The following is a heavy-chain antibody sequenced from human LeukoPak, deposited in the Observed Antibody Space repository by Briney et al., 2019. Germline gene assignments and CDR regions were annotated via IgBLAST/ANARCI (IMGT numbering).Heavy chain of an antibody. V-gene: IGHV3-74*01. CDR3: ARGKGSGWTFDY. J-gene: IGHJ4*02. D-gene: IGHD6-19*01. CDR1: GFTFSSYW. Sequence: GGSLRLSCAASGFTFSSYWMHWVRQGPGKGLVWVSGINSDGGSTTSADSVKGRFTIFRDNAKNTLYLQMNSLRAEDTAMYYCARGKGSGWTFDYWGQGTLVTVSS. CDR2: INSDGGST.